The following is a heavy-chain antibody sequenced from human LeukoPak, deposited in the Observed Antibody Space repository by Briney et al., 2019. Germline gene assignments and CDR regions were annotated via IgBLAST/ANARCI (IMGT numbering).Heavy chain of an antibody. D-gene: IGHD3-10*01. CDR1: GGSFSGYY. CDR3: ARAPHMVYAFDI. V-gene: IGHV4-34*01. Sequence: SETLSLTCAVYGGSFSGYYWSWIRQPPGKGLEWIGGINHSGSTNYNPSLTSRVTISVDTSKNQFSLKLSSVTAADTAVYYCARAPHMVYAFDIGGQGTMVTVSS. J-gene: IGHJ3*02. CDR2: INHSGST.